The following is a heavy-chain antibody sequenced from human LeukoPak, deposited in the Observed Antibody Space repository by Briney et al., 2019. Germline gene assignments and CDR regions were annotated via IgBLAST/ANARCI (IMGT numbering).Heavy chain of an antibody. J-gene: IGHJ4*02. V-gene: IGHV3-21*01. CDR1: GFTFDDYG. D-gene: IGHD4-11*01. CDR2: IDSSSAYI. Sequence: GRSLRLSCAASGFTFDDYGMSWVRQASGKGLEWVSFIDSSSAYIYYADSVKGRFTISRDNAKNSLYLQMNSLRAEDTAVYYCARDTSQSNTVTYFDYWGQGTLVTVSS. CDR3: ARDTSQSNTVTYFDY.